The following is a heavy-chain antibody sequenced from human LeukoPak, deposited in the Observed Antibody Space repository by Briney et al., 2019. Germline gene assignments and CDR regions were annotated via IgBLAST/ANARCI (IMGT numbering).Heavy chain of an antibody. CDR2: INPNSGGT. CDR3: ARYSRVYYDSSGYYRDAFDI. Sequence: GASVKVSCKASGYTFTSYGISWVRQAPGQGLEWMRWINPNSGGTNYAQKFQGRVTMTRDTSISTAYMELSRLRSDDTAVYYCARYSRVYYDSSGYYRDAFDIWGQGTMVTVSS. CDR1: GYTFTSYG. D-gene: IGHD3-22*01. V-gene: IGHV1-2*02. J-gene: IGHJ3*02.